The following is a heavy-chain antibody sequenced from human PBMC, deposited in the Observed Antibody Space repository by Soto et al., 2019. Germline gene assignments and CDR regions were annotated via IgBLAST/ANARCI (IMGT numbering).Heavy chain of an antibody. CDR2: TIPALAKT. J-gene: IGHJ6*02. CDR3: ASGPFRPSAMDV. D-gene: IGHD3-10*01. CDR1: GDNIKKNV. Sequence: SVKVSCKTSGDNIKKNVFTWVRQAHGQGLEWMGGTIPALAKTHYIEKFQGRVTITVDDATRTVYMEVRDLTSEDTAIYYCASGPFRPSAMDVWGQGTTVTVSS. V-gene: IGHV1-69*10.